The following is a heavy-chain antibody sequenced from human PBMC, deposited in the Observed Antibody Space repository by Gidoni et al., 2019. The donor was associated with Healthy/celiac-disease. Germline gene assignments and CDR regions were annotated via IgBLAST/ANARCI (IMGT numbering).Heavy chain of an antibody. J-gene: IGHJ4*02. D-gene: IGHD6-19*01. CDR2: IRSKAYGGTT. CDR3: TRDGAVAGKNLLDY. V-gene: IGHV3-49*03. CDR1: GFTFGDYA. Sequence: EVQLVESGGGLVQPGRSLRLSCTASGFTFGDYAMSWFRQAPGKGLEWVGFIRSKAYGGTTEYAASVKGRFTISRDDSKSIAYLQMNSLKTEDTAVYYCTRDGAVAGKNLLDYWGQGTLVTVSS.